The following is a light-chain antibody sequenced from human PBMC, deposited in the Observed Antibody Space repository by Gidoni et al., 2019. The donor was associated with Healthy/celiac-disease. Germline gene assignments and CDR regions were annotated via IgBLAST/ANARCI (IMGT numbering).Light chain of an antibody. CDR2: DAS. CDR3: QQRSNWPPLT. V-gene: IGKV3-11*01. Sequence: PGERATLSCRASQSVSSYLAWYQQKPGQAPRLLIYDASNRATGIPARFSGSGSGTDFTLTISSLEPEDFAVYYCQQRSNWPPLTFGGGTKVEIK. J-gene: IGKJ4*01. CDR1: QSVSSY.